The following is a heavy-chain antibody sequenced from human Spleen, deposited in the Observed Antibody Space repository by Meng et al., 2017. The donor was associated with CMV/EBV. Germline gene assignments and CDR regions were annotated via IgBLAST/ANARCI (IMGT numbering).Heavy chain of an antibody. D-gene: IGHD2-2*01. CDR1: FTGYY. V-gene: IGHV1-2*02. CDR2: MSIYGSDA. CDR3: ARRIFRECNRTSCSEGRFDY. J-gene: IGHJ4*02. Sequence: FTGYYLQWVRKAPGQGLEWQGWMSIYGSDARSAQKFQGRVTVTRDTSISTAYMKLSGLKSDDTAVYYCARRIFRECNRTSCSEGRFDYWGQGTLVTVSS.